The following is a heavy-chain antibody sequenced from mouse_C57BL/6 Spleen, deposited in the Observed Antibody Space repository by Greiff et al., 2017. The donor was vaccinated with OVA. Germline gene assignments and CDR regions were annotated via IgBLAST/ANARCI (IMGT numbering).Heavy chain of an antibody. CDR3: ARRDDGYSYYFDY. V-gene: IGHV1-82*01. J-gene: IGHJ2*01. CDR1: GYAFSSSW. D-gene: IGHD2-3*01. Sequence: QVQLKQSGPELVKPGASVTISCKASGYAFSSSWMNWVKQRPGKGLEWIGRIYPGDGDTNYNGKFKGKATLTADKSSSTAYMQLSSLTSEDSAVYFCARRDDGYSYYFDYWGQGTTLTVSS. CDR2: IYPGDGDT.